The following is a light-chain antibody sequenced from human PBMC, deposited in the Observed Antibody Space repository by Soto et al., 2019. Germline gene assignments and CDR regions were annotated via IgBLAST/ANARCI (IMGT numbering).Light chain of an antibody. Sequence: EIVLTQSQGTLSLSPGERATLSCRASQSVGSYLAWYQQKPGQAPRLLIVDASNRATGIPARFSGSGSGTDFTLTISSLEPEDFAVYYCHQRSDWPLTFGGGTKVEIK. V-gene: IGKV3-11*01. J-gene: IGKJ4*01. CDR3: HQRSDWPLT. CDR2: DAS. CDR1: QSVGSY.